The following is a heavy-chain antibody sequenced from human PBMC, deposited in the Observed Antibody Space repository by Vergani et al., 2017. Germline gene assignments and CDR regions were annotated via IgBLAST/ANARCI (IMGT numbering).Heavy chain of an antibody. Sequence: QVQLVQSGAEVKKPGASVKVSCKASGYPFTGYYMHWVRQAPGQGLEWMGWINPNSGGTNYAQKFQGRVTMTRDTSISTAYMELSRLRSDDPAVYYCERTSTMVPGPADYWGQGTLVTVSS. CDR2: INPNSGGT. CDR3: ERTSTMVPGPADY. J-gene: IGHJ4*02. D-gene: IGHD3-10*01. V-gene: IGHV1-2*02. CDR1: GYPFTGYY.